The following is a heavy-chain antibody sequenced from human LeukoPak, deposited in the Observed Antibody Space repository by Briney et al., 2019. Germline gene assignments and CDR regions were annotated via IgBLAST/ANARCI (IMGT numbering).Heavy chain of an antibody. V-gene: IGHV4-39*01. CDR1: GDSISSSSYY. Sequence: SETLSLTCGVSGDSISSSSYYWGWIRQPPGKGLEWIGSIYYSGSTYYNPSLKSRVTISVDTSKNQFSLKLSSVTAADTAVYYCARTYYDFWSGPKTFDYWGQGTLVTVSS. CDR3: ARTYYDFWSGPKTFDY. D-gene: IGHD3-3*01. J-gene: IGHJ4*02. CDR2: IYYSGST.